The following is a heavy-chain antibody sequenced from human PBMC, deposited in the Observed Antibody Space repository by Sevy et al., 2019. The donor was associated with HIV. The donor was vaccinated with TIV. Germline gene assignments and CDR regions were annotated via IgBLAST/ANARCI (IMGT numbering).Heavy chain of an antibody. D-gene: IGHD7-27*01. CDR3: AIEENRELGTIPLDS. Sequence: GGSLRLSCAASGFTFSHHNMNWVRQAPGKGLEWISYISKSGSTTYFADSVRGRFTISRDNAKNSLFLEMHSLTDEDTAVYYCAIEENRELGTIPLDSWGRGIQVTVS. J-gene: IGHJ4*02. CDR2: ISKSGSTT. CDR1: GFTFSHHN. V-gene: IGHV3-48*02.